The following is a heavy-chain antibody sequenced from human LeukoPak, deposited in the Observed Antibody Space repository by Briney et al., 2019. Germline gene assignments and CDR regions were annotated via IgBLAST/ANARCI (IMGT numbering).Heavy chain of an antibody. CDR2: IYTSGST. J-gene: IGHJ6*04. V-gene: IGHV4-61*02. CDR1: GGSISSGSYY. CDR3: ARSKTIAAARDV. D-gene: IGHD6-13*01. Sequence: MASETLSLTCTVSGGSISSGSYYWSWIRQPAGKGLEWIGRIYTSGSTNYNPSLKSRVTISVDTSKNQFSLKLSSVTAADTAVYYCARSKTIAAARDVWGKGTTVTVSS.